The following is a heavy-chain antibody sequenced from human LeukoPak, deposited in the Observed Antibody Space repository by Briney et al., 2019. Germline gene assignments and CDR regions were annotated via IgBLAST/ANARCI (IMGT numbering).Heavy chain of an antibody. V-gene: IGHV3-48*01. J-gene: IGHJ4*02. CDR1: GFTFSSYS. D-gene: IGHD6-6*01. Sequence: GGSLRLSCAASGFTFSSYSMNWVRQAPGKGLEWVSYISSSSSTIYYADSVKGRFTISRDNAKNSLYLQMNNLRAEDTAVYYCSNGIYSSSYWGRGTLVTVSS. CDR2: ISSSSSTI. CDR3: SNGIYSSSY.